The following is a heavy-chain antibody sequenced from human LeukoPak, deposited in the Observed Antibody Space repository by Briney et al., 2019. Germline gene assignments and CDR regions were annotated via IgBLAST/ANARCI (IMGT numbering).Heavy chain of an antibody. CDR1: GFTFSSYG. V-gene: IGHV3-30*18. J-gene: IGHJ4*02. Sequence: GGSLRLSCAASGFTFSSYGMHWVRQAPGKGLEWVAVISYDGSNKYYADSVKGRFTISRDNSKNTLYLQMNDLRVDDTAVYYCAKKGQADDGGKPDWGQGTLVAVSP. CDR2: ISYDGSNK. CDR3: AKKGQADDGGKPD.